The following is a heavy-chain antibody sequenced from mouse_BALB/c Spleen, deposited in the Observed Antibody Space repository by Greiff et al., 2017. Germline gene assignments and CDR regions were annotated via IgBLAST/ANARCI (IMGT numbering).Heavy chain of an antibody. CDR2: ISNGGGST. CDR3: ARHGSRGLDY. D-gene: IGHD1-1*01. J-gene: IGHJ2*01. V-gene: IGHV5-12-2*01. CDR1: GFTFSSYT. Sequence: EVNLVESGGGLVQPGGSLKLSCAASGFTFSSYTMSWVRQTPEKRLEWVAYISNGGGSTYYPDTVKGRFTISRDNAKNTLYLQMSSLKSEDTAMYYCARHGSRGLDYWGQGTTLTVSS.